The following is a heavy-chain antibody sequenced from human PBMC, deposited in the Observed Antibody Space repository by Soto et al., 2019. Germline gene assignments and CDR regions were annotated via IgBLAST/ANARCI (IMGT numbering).Heavy chain of an antibody. D-gene: IGHD2-15*01. CDR3: ARQRGEGGGGTCYYYFEE. CDR2: IYYSGST. V-gene: IGHV4-39*01. CDR1: GCSISISSYY. Sequence: SETLSLTCTVSGCSISISSYYWCWILHPPGKGLEWIGSIYYSGSTYYNPSLKSRVTISVDTSKNQFSLRLSSVTAADTAVYYCARQRGEGGGGTCYYYFEEWGQGTRVTVAS. J-gene: IGHJ4*02.